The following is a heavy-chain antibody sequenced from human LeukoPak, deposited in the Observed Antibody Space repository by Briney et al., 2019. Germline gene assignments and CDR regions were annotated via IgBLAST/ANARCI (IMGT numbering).Heavy chain of an antibody. CDR3: ARDVFPGDYGDYD. D-gene: IGHD4-17*01. CDR2: IWYDNTHK. CDR1: GLTFSNYN. V-gene: IGHV3-30*19. Sequence: GGSLRLSCSASGLTFSNYNIHWVRQAPGKGLEWVAVIWYDNTHKYYADSVKGRFTISRDNSKNTLYLQMNSLRAEDTAVYYCARDVFPGDYGDYDWGQGTLVTVSS. J-gene: IGHJ4*02.